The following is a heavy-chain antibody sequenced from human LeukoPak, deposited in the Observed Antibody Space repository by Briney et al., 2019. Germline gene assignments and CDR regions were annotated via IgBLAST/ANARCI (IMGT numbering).Heavy chain of an antibody. Sequence: PSESLSLTCTVSGGSISSYYWSWIRQPPGKGLEWIGYIYYSGSTNYNPSLKSRVTISVDTSKNQVSLKLSSVTAADTAVYYCARGGGWAYYYYYMDVWGKGTTVTISS. CDR2: IYYSGST. CDR1: GGSISSYY. V-gene: IGHV4-59*01. CDR3: ARGGGWAYYYYYMDV. D-gene: IGHD6-19*01. J-gene: IGHJ6*03.